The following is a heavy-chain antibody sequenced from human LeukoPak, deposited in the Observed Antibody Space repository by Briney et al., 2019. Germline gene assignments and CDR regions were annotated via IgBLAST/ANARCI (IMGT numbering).Heavy chain of an antibody. J-gene: IGHJ4*02. CDR3: AKGGIAAAVTGYYFDY. V-gene: IGHV3-23*01. CDR2: ISGSGGST. CDR1: GFTFSSYA. D-gene: IGHD6-13*01. Sequence: GGSLRLSCAASGFTFSSYAMSWVRQAPGKGLEWVSAISGSGGSTYYADSVKGRFTISRDNSKNTLYLHMNSLRAEDTAVYYCAKGGIAAAVTGYYFDYWGQGTLVTVSS.